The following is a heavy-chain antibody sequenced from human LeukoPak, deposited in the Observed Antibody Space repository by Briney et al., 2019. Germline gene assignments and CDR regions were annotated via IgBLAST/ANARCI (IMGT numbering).Heavy chain of an antibody. J-gene: IGHJ4*02. CDR1: GFTFDDYA. D-gene: IGHD5-18*01. Sequence: GGSLRLSCAASGFTFDDYAMHWVRQAPGKGLEWVSGISWNSGSIGYADSVKGRFTISRDNAKNSLYLQMNSLRAEDTAVYYCARDGAMDFFDYWGQGTLVTVSS. V-gene: IGHV3-9*01. CDR3: ARDGAMDFFDY. CDR2: ISWNSGSI.